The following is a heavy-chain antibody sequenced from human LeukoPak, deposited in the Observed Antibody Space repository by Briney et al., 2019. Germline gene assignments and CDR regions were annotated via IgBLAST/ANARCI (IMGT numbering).Heavy chain of an antibody. J-gene: IGHJ6*02. CDR2: ISGSGGST. D-gene: IGHD3-3*01. V-gene: IGHV3-23*01. CDR3: AKDRRSDYDFWSGYLMGYGMDI. CDR1: GFTFSSYA. Sequence: PGGSLRLSCAASGFTFSSYAMSWVRQAPGKGLEWVSAISGSGGSTYYADSVKGRFTISRDNSKNTLYLQMNSLRAEDTAVYYCAKDRRSDYDFWSGYLMGYGMDIWGQGTTVTVSS.